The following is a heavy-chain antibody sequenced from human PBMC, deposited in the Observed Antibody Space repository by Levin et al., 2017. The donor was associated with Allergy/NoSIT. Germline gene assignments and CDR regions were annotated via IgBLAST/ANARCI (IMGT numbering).Heavy chain of an antibody. D-gene: IGHD5-18*01. J-gene: IGHJ4*02. CDR1: GFTFSSYA. Sequence: GGSLRLSCAASGFTFSSYAMHWVRQAPGKGLEWVAVISYDGSNKYYADSVKGRFTISRDNSKNTLYLQMNSLRAEDTAVYYCAREVIFGRGYSYGYCPAFDYWGQGTLVTVSS. V-gene: IGHV3-30-3*01. CDR2: ISYDGSNK. CDR3: AREVIFGRGYSYGYCPAFDY.